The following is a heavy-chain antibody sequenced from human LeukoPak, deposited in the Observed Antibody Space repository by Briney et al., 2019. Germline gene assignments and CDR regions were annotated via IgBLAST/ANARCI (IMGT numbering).Heavy chain of an antibody. V-gene: IGHV3-74*01. Sequence: GGSLRLSCAASGFTFSRYWMYWVRQAPGKGPVWVSRIKSDGTYTSYADSVKGRFTISRDNAKNSLYLQMNSLRAEDTAVYYCARGHAIVGALFDYWGQGTLVTVSS. CDR1: GFTFSRYW. D-gene: IGHD1-26*01. CDR3: ARGHAIVGALFDY. CDR2: IKSDGTYT. J-gene: IGHJ4*02.